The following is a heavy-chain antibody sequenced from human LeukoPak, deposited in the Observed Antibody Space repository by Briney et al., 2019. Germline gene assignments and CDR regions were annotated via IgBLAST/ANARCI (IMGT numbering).Heavy chain of an antibody. V-gene: IGHV4-39*01. CDR2: IYSSGST. CDR3: ARRMGVWGSYRLGHDAFDI. Sequence: PSETLSLTCSVSGGSISSSSYYWGWIRQPPGKGLEWIGSIYSSGSTYYNPSLKSRVTISVDTSKNQFSLKLSSVTAADTAVYFCARRMGVWGSYRLGHDAFDIWGQGTMVTVSS. J-gene: IGHJ3*02. CDR1: GGSISSSSYY. D-gene: IGHD3-16*02.